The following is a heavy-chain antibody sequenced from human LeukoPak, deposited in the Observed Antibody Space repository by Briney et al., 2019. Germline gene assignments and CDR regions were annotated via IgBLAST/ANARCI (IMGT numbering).Heavy chain of an antibody. CDR2: IYHGGST. CDR1: GGSISSGGYS. Sequence: SETLSLTCAVSGGSISSGGYSWSWIRQPPGKGLEWIGYIYHGGSTYYNPSLKSRVTISVDRSKNQFSLKPSSVTAADTAVYYCARGLGAVAGNYYFDYWGQGTLVTVSS. J-gene: IGHJ4*02. V-gene: IGHV4-30-2*01. D-gene: IGHD6-19*01. CDR3: ARGLGAVAGNYYFDY.